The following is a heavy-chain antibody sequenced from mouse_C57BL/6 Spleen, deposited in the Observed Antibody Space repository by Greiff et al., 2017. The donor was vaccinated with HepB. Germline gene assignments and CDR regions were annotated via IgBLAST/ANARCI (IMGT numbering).Heavy chain of an antibody. CDR2: IDPANGNT. CDR3: ASSSYYYGSRGYFDY. Sequence: VQLQQSVAELVRPGASVKLSCTASGFNIKNTYMHWVKQRPEQGLEWIGRIDPANGNTKYAPKFQGKATITADTSSNTAYLQLSSLTSEDTAIYYCASSSYYYGSRGYFDYWGQGTTLTVSS. D-gene: IGHD1-1*01. V-gene: IGHV14-3*01. CDR1: GFNIKNTY. J-gene: IGHJ2*01.